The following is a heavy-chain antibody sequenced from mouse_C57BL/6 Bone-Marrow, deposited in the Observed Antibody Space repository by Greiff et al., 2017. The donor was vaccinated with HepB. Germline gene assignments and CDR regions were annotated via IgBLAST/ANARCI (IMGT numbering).Heavy chain of an antibody. V-gene: IGHV1-69*01. CDR1: GYPFTSYW. CDR3: ARSGYYGSSYGAY. J-gene: IGHJ3*01. Sequence: QVQLQQSGAELVMPGASVKLSCKASGYPFTSYWMHWVKQRPGQGLEWIGEIDPSDSYTNYNQKFKGKSTLPVDKSSSTAYMQLSSLTSEDSAVYYCARSGYYGSSYGAYWGQGTLVTVSA. D-gene: IGHD1-1*01. CDR2: IDPSDSYT.